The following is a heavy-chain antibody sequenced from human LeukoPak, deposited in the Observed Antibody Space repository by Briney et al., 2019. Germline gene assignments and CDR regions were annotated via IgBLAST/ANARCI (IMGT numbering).Heavy chain of an antibody. D-gene: IGHD1-1*01. CDR1: GYTFTSYG. V-gene: IGHV1-18*01. CDR2: ISAYNGNT. CDR3: ARRQGTTLSFDY. J-gene: IGHJ4*02. Sequence: ASAKVSCKASGYTFTSYGISWVRQAPGQGLEWMGWISAYNGNTNYAQKLQGRVTMTTETSTSTAYMVLRGLRSDDTAVYYCARRQGTTLSFDYWGQGTLVTVSS.